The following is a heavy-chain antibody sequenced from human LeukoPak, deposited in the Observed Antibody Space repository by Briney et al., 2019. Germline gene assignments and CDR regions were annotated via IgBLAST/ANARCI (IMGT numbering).Heavy chain of an antibody. J-gene: IGHJ4*02. D-gene: IGHD4-17*01. V-gene: IGHV3-30*18. CDR3: ANEIRPNDY. CDR2: ISHDGSNI. CDR1: GFTFYNYG. Sequence: GGSLRLSCAAPGFTFYNYGMHWVRQAPGKGLEWVAVISHDGSNIHYGDSVKGRFTISRDNSKNTLYLQMNSLRAEDTAVYYCANEIRPNDYWGQGTQVTVSS.